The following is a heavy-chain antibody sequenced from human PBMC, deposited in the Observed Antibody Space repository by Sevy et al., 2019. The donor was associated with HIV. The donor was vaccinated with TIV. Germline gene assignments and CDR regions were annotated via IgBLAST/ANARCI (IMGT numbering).Heavy chain of an antibody. D-gene: IGHD3-3*01. CDR3: ARRGGYYDFWSGYWNDAFDI. Sequence: GGSLRLSCEASGFTFSSHWMHWVRQGPGKGLVWVSRINSDGSTISYADSVKGRFTSSRENAKNTLYLQMNSLRAEDTVVYYCARRGGYYDFWSGYWNDAFDIWGQGTMVTVSS. CDR1: GFTFSSHW. CDR2: INSDGSTI. V-gene: IGHV3-74*01. J-gene: IGHJ3*02.